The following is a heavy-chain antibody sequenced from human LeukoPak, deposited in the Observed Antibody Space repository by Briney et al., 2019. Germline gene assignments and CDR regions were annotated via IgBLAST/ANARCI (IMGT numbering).Heavy chain of an antibody. Sequence: GGSLRLSCAASGFTFSSYAMHWVRQAPGKGLEWVAVISYDGSNKYYADSVKGRFTISRDNSKNTLYLQMNSLRAEDTALYYCAKDSSGYDSHPDYWGQGTLVTVSS. CDR2: ISYDGSNK. V-gene: IGHV3-30*04. J-gene: IGHJ4*02. CDR1: GFTFSSYA. D-gene: IGHD5-12*01. CDR3: AKDSSGYDSHPDY.